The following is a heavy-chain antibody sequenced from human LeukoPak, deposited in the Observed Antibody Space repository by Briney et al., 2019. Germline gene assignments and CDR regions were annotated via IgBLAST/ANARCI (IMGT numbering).Heavy chain of an antibody. CDR3: ARVSRGSYRYSENNWFDP. CDR1: GGSFSGYY. V-gene: IGHV4-34*01. CDR2: IYYSGST. D-gene: IGHD3-16*02. J-gene: IGHJ5*02. Sequence: PSETLSLTCAVYGGSFSGYYWSWIRQPPGKGLEWIGSIYYSGSTYYNPSLKSRVTISVDTSKNQFSLKLSSVTAADTAVYYCARVSRGSYRYSENNWFDPWGQGTLVTVSS.